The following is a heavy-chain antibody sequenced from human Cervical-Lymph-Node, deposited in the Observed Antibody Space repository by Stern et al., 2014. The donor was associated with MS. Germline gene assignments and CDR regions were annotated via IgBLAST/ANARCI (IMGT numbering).Heavy chain of an antibody. CDR3: AHRITSTDYYYGMDV. V-gene: IGHV2-5*02. CDR1: GFSLDTTGVG. D-gene: IGHD5-24*01. CDR2: IYWDDDK. Sequence: QITLKESGPTLVKPTQTLTLTCTFSGFSLDTTGVGVGWIRQPPGKALEXLAIIYWDDDKRYSPSLKSRLTITKDTSKNQVVLTMTNMDPVDTATYYCAHRITSTDYYYGMDVWGQGTTVTVSS. J-gene: IGHJ6*02.